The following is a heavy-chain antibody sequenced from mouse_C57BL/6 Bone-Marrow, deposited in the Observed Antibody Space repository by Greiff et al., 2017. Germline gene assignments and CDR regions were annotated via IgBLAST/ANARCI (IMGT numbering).Heavy chain of an antibody. CDR1: GYSITSGYD. Sequence: EVKLVESGPGMVKPSQSLSLTCTVTGYSITSGYDWHWIRHFPGNKLEWMGYISYSGSTNYNPSLKSRISITHDTSKNHFFLKLNSVTTEDTATYYCARDYYGGFAYWGQGTLVTVSA. V-gene: IGHV3-1*01. D-gene: IGHD1-1*01. J-gene: IGHJ3*01. CDR2: ISYSGST. CDR3: ARDYYGGFAY.